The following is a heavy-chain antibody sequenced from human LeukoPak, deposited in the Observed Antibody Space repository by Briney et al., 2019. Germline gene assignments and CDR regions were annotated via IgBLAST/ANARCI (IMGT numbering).Heavy chain of an antibody. CDR1: GGSISSYY. CDR3: ARDDYYGSYFDY. J-gene: IGHJ4*02. V-gene: IGHV4-4*07. Sequence: SETLSLTCTVSGGSISSYYWSWIRQPAGKGLEWIGRIYTSGSTNYNPSLKSRVTMSVDTSKNQFSLKLSSVTAADTAVYYCARDDYYGSYFDYWGQETLVTVSS. D-gene: IGHD3-22*01. CDR2: IYTSGST.